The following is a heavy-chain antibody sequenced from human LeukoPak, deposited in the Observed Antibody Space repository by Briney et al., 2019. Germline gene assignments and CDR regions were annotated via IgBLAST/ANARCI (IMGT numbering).Heavy chain of an antibody. CDR2: ISSSSSYV. Sequence: GGSLRLSCAASGFTFSSYSMNWVRQAPGKGLEWVSSISSSSSYVYYADSVKGRFTISRDNAKNSLYLQMNSLRAEDTAVYYCARNRAAAGPYYFDYWGQGTLVTVSS. J-gene: IGHJ4*02. CDR1: GFTFSSYS. V-gene: IGHV3-21*01. CDR3: ARNRAAAGPYYFDY. D-gene: IGHD6-13*01.